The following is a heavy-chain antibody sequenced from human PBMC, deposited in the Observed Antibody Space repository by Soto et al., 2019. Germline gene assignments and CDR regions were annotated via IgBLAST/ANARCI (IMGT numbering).Heavy chain of an antibody. J-gene: IGHJ4*02. CDR1: GFTFKNYN. Sequence: EVQLVESGGGLVKPGESLRLSCVASGFTFKNYNMNWVRQAPGKGLEWVSSIGGTDTFTYYADSVKGQFSISRDNAKNSLFHQLNSLTAEDTAVYCSLRDGSLLGLARWRQGPLVT. CDR2: IGGTDTFT. CDR3: LRDGSLLGLAR. D-gene: IGHD3-16*01. V-gene: IGHV3-21*01.